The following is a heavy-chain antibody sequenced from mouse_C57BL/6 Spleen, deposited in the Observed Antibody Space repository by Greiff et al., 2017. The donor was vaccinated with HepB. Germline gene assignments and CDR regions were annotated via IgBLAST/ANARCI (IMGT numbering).Heavy chain of an antibody. CDR3: VRQSGYWYFDV. CDR2: IRSKSNNYAT. Sequence: EVQLQESGGGLVQPKGSLKLSCAASGFSFNTYAMNWVRQAPGKGLEWVARIRSKSNNYATYYADSVKDRFTISRDDSESMLYLQMNNLKTEDTSVYYCVRQSGYWYFDVWGTGTTVTVSS. CDR1: GFSFNTYA. V-gene: IGHV10-1*01. J-gene: IGHJ1*03. D-gene: IGHD1-3*01.